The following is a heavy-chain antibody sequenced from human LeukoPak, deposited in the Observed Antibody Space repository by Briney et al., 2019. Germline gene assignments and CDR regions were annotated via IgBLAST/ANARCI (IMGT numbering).Heavy chain of an antibody. CDR3: ARNWFDP. Sequence: PGGSLRLSCAASGFTVSSDYMSWVRQAPGKGLEWVSVIYSGGSTYYADSVKGRFTISRDKSKNTVFLLMNSLRFEDTAMYYCARNWFDPWGQGTLVTVSS. J-gene: IGHJ5*02. CDR2: IYSGGST. V-gene: IGHV3-53*05. CDR1: GFTVSSDY.